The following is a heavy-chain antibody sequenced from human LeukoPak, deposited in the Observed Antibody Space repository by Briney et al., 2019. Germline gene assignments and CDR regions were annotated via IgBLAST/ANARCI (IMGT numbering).Heavy chain of an antibody. V-gene: IGHV3-21*01. J-gene: IGHJ4*02. CDR3: ARVGLGYCSGGSCYSLDY. Sequence: PGGSLRLSCAASGFTFSSYSMNWVRQAPGKGLEWVSSISSSSSYIYYADSVKGRFTIFRDNAKNSLYLQMNSLRAEDTAVYYCARVGLGYCSGGSCYSLDYWGQGTLVTVSS. CDR2: ISSSSSYI. D-gene: IGHD2-15*01. CDR1: GFTFSSYS.